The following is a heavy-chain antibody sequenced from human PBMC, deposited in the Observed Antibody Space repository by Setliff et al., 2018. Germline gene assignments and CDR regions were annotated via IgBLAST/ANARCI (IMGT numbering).Heavy chain of an antibody. J-gene: IGHJ4*02. CDR2: IYASGST. Sequence: SETLSLTCTVSGGSISSDSDYWSWIRQSAGKGLEWIGRIYASGSTEYNPSLGSRVTISVDTSRNQFSLQLSSLTSDDTAVYYCATDKLTTSCIDHWGPGTQVTVSS. CDR1: GGSISSDSDY. V-gene: IGHV4-61*02. CDR3: ATDKLTTSCIDH. D-gene: IGHD2-2*01.